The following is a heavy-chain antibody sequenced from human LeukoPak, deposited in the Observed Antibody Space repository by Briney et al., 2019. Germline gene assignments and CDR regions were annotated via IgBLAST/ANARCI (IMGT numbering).Heavy chain of an antibody. D-gene: IGHD6-13*01. J-gene: IGHJ4*02. CDR2: IKQDGSEK. V-gene: IGHV3-7*01. CDR1: EFIFSGYW. CDR3: ARDGFVGAADY. Sequence: PGGSLRLSCAASEFIFSGYWMNWVRQAPGKGPEWVANIKQDGSEKQYVDSVRGRFTISRDNAKNSLYLQMNSLRVEDTAVYYCARDGFVGAADYWGQGTLVTVSS.